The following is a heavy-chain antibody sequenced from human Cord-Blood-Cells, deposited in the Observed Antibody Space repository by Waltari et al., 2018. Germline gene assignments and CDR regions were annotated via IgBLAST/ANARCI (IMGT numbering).Heavy chain of an antibody. CDR2: IYYSGRT. CDR3: ARLGRGSGSYYDVDI. Sequence: QLQLQESGPGLVKPSETLSLTCTVSGGSISSSSYYWGWIRQPPGKGLEWIGSIYYSGRTYYDPSLKRRVTLSVDTSKNQFSLTLSSVTASGTAVYYCARLGRGSGSYYDVDIWGQGTMVTVSS. CDR1: GGSISSSSYY. J-gene: IGHJ3*02. D-gene: IGHD3-10*01. V-gene: IGHV4-39*07.